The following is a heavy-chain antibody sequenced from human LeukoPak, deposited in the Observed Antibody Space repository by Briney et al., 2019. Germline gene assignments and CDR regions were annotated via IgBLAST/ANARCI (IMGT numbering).Heavy chain of an antibody. CDR3: ARGYGDVTGSYGMDV. Sequence: SETLSLTCAVYGGSFSGYYWSWIRQPPGKGLEWIGYIYYSGSTNYNPSLKSRVTISVDTSKNQFSLKLSSVTAADTAVYYCARGYGDVTGSYGMDVWGQGTTVTVSS. J-gene: IGHJ6*02. CDR1: GGSFSGYY. CDR2: IYYSGST. D-gene: IGHD2-21*02. V-gene: IGHV4-59*01.